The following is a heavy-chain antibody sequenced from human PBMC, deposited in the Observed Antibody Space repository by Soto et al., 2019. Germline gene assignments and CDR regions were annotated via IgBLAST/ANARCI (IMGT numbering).Heavy chain of an antibody. D-gene: IGHD2-2*01. V-gene: IGHV3-7*01. CDR2: IQEDGSVK. J-gene: IGHJ3*02. CDR3: ARDLTVTRGCSSTSCYYDAHDI. CDR1: GFTLGSYW. Sequence: GGSLRLSCAASGFTLGSYWMSWVRQAPGKGLEWVANIQEDGSVKYYVDSVEGRFTISRDNAKNSVFLQMNSLRAEDTAVYYCARDLTVTRGCSSTSCYYDAHDIWGQGTMVTVSS.